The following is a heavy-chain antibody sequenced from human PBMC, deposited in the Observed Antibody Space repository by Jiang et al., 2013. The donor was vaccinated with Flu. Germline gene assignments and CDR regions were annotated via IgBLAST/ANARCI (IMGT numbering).Heavy chain of an antibody. CDR1: GGSISSYY. CDR2: IYYSGST. D-gene: IGHD1-26*01. CDR3: ARGGGSYGHHYGMDV. J-gene: IGHJ6*04. V-gene: IGHV4-59*01. Sequence: LLKPSETLSLTCTVSGGSISSYYWSWIRQPPGKGLEWIGYIYYSGSTNYNPSLKSRVTISVDTSKNQFSLKLSSVTAADTAVYYCARGGGSYGHHYGMDVWGKGTTVTVSS.